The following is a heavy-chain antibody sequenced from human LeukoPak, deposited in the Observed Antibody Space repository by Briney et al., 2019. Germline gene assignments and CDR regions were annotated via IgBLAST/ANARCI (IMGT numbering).Heavy chain of an antibody. CDR1: GDSVSSNSAA. J-gene: IGHJ3*02. V-gene: IGHV6-1*01. Sequence: SQTLSLTCAISGDSVSSNSAAWNWIRQSPSRGLPWLGRTYYWSKWYNDYAVSVKSRITINPDTSKNQFSLQLNSVTPEDTAVYYCARDRLDLYYYDSSGNDAFDIWGQGTMVTVSS. D-gene: IGHD3-22*01. CDR3: ARDRLDLYYYDSSGNDAFDI. CDR2: TYYWSKWYN.